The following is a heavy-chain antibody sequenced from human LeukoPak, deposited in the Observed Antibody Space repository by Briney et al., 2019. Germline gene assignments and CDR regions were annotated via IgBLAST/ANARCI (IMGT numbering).Heavy chain of an antibody. CDR1: GFTFSSYG. CDR2: IWYDGSNK. CDR3: AKDCDGFDP. J-gene: IGHJ5*02. V-gene: IGHV3-33*06. Sequence: GGSLRLSCAASGFTFSSYGMHWVRQAPGKGLEWVAVIWYDGSNKYYADSVKGRFTISRDNSKNTLYLQMNSLRAEDTAVYYCAKDCDGFDPWGQGTLVTVSS. D-gene: IGHD2-21*01.